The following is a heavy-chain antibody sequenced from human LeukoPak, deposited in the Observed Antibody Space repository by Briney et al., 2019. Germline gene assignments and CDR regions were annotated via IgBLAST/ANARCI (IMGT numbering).Heavy chain of an antibody. V-gene: IGHV1-3*01. Sequence: GASVKVSCKASGYTFTSYAMHWVRQAPGQRLEWMGWINAGNGNTNYAQKFQGRVTMTTDTSTSTAYMELRSLRSDDTAVYYCARNLAYDSSGHYYYNMDVWGKGTTATISS. J-gene: IGHJ6*03. CDR2: INAGNGNT. CDR1: GYTFTSYA. D-gene: IGHD3-22*01. CDR3: ARNLAYDSSGHYYYNMDV.